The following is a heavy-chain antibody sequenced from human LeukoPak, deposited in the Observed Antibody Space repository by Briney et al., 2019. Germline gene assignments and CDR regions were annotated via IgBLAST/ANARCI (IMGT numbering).Heavy chain of an antibody. V-gene: IGHV4-39*01. CDR3: ARGTISRHSAFDI. CDR1: GGSISSSSYY. D-gene: IGHD1/OR15-1a*01. J-gene: IGHJ3*02. Sequence: SETLSLTCTVSGGSISSSSYYWGWIRQPPGKGLEWIGSIYYSGSTYYNPSLKSRVTISVDTSKNQFSLKLSSVTAADTAVYYCARGTISRHSAFDIWGQGTMVTVSS. CDR2: IYYSGST.